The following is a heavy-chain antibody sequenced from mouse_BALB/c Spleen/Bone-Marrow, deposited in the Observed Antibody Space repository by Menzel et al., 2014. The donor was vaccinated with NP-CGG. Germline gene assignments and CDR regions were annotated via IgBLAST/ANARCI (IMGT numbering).Heavy chain of an antibody. V-gene: IGHV5-12-2*01. CDR3: TRHGGGPDYFDH. CDR1: GFTFSSYA. J-gene: IGHJ2*01. Sequence: EVNVVESGGGLAQPGGPLRLSCAASGFTFSSYAMSRVRQTPEKRLEWVAYITIGGGGSYYPDTVKGRFAISRDNAENTLYLQMSSLKSEDTAIYYCTRHGGGPDYFDHWGQGTTLIVSS. CDR2: ITIGGGGS.